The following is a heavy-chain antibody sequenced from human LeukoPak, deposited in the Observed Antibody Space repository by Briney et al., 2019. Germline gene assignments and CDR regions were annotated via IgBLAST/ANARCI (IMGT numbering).Heavy chain of an antibody. CDR3: ARHDPVYYDILTGYTLDY. CDR1: GGSFSGYY. Sequence: SETLSLTCAVYGGSFSGYYWSWIRQPPGKGLEWNGEINHSGSTNYNPSLKSRVTISVDTSKNQFSLKLSSVTAADTAVYYCARHDPVYYDILTGYTLDYWGQGTLVTVSS. CDR2: INHSGST. D-gene: IGHD3-9*01. J-gene: IGHJ4*02. V-gene: IGHV4-34*01.